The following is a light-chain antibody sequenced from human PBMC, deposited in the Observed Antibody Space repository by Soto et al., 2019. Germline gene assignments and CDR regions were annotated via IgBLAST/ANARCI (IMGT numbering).Light chain of an antibody. Sequence: NVLPQSPGSLSLSPGERATLSCRASQSVSSTYLAWYQQKPGQPPRLLIYGASSRATGIPDRFSGSGSGTDFTLTISRLEPEDFAVYYCHQYDTFGGGTKVDIK. CDR3: HQYDT. V-gene: IGKV3-20*01. CDR2: GAS. J-gene: IGKJ4*01. CDR1: QSVSSTY.